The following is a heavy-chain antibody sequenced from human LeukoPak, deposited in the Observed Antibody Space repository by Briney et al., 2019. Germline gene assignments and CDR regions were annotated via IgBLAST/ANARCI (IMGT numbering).Heavy chain of an antibody. V-gene: IGHV1-46*03. CDR1: GYTFTNNY. CDR2: IYPSDGST. J-gene: IGHJ4*02. Sequence: GASVKVSCKASGYTFTNNYLYWVRQAPGQGLEWMGMIYPSDGSTSYAQNFQSRVTVTRDTSTTTVHMELRGLRSEDTAVYYCARDQEGFDYWGQGTVVTVSS. CDR3: ARDQEGFDY.